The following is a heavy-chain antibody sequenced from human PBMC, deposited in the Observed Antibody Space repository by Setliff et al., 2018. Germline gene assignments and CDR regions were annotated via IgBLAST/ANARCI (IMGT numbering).Heavy chain of an antibody. V-gene: IGHV4-31*03. CDR3: ARSPPYGGHRGFDL. CDR2: IYYVGTT. CDR1: ADSGGSISSGGYY. D-gene: IGHD4-17*01. J-gene: IGHJ3*01. Sequence: SETLSLTCTVSADSGGSISSGGYYWSWIRQFPGKGLEWIGYIYYVGTTYYNPSLKSRVMISVDTSKNQLSLKLTSVSAADTAVYYCARSPPYGGHRGFDLWGQGTMVTVSS.